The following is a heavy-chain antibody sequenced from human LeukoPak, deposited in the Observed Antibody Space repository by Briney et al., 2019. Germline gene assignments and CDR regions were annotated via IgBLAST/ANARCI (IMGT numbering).Heavy chain of an antibody. CDR2: IYSGGST. CDR3: ARVVGYSSGWGHAFDI. V-gene: IGHV3-66*01. J-gene: IGHJ3*02. D-gene: IGHD6-19*01. Sequence: GGSLRLSCAASGFTVGSNYMSWVRQAPGKGLEWVSVIYSGGSTYYADSVKGRFTISRDNSKNTLYLQMNSLRAEDTAVYYCARVVGYSSGWGHAFDIWGQGTMVTVSS. CDR1: GFTVGSNY.